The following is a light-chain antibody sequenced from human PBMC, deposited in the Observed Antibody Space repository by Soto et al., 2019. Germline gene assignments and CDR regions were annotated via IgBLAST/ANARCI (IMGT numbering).Light chain of an antibody. CDR2: DVR. CDR1: SRDVGAYNF. V-gene: IGLV2-11*01. Sequence: QSALTQPRSVSGSRGQSVTISCTGTSRDVGAYNFVSWYQHHPGKAPKLMIYDVRKGSSGVPDRFFGYKSGNTASLTISGLQADDEADYYCCSYAGSYTVVFGGGTKLTVL. CDR3: CSYAGSYTVV. J-gene: IGLJ3*02.